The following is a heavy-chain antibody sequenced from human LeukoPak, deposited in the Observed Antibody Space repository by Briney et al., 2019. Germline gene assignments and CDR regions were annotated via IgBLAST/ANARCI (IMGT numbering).Heavy chain of an antibody. CDR3: VRDTDP. CDR2: ISSNGATI. Sequence: GGSLRLSCAASGFTFSSYEMNWVRQAPGRGLEWVSYISSNGATIHYADTVKSRFTIYRDNTKNSLYLELNSVRAEETAVYYCVRDTDPWGQGTMVTVSS. V-gene: IGHV3-48*03. CDR1: GFTFSSYE. J-gene: IGHJ5*02.